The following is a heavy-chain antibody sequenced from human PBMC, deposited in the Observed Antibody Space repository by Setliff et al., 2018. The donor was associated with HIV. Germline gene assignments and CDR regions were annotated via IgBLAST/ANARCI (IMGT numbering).Heavy chain of an antibody. CDR3: ASSNWQLVADH. J-gene: IGHJ5*02. V-gene: IGHV1-46*01. D-gene: IGHD6-13*01. CDR2: INPNGGST. Sequence: ASVKVSCKASGYTFTDYYLHWVRLAPGQGPEWMGLINPNGGSTIYAQKFEDRLTVTSDTATTTLYMELRSLRFDDTAMYYCASSNWQLVADHWGQGTPVTVSS. CDR1: GYTFTDYY.